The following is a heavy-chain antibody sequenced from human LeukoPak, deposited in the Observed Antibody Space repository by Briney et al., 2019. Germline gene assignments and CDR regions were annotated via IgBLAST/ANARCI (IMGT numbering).Heavy chain of an antibody. V-gene: IGHV4-59*01. CDR1: GGSISGYY. Sequence: PSETLSLTCTVSGGSISGYYWSWIRQPPGKGLEWLGYISYSGSTNYNPSLNSRVTISVDTSKNQFSLKLSSVTAADTAVYYCARDGRAGSLFASWGQGTLVTVSS. J-gene: IGHJ4*02. CDR3: ARDGRAGSLFAS. D-gene: IGHD6-19*01. CDR2: ISYSGST.